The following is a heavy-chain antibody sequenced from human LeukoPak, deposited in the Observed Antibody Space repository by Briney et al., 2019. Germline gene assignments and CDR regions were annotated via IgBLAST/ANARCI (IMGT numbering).Heavy chain of an antibody. CDR1: GGSISSYY. CDR2: IYYSGST. CDR3: ARHMYYYGSGRYFAY. D-gene: IGHD3-10*01. J-gene: IGHJ4*02. V-gene: IGHV4-59*08. Sequence: SETLSLTCTVSGGSISSYYWSWIRQPPGKGLEWIGYIYYSGSTNYNPSLKSRVTISVDTSKNQFSLKLSSVTAADTAVYYCARHMYYYGSGRYFAYWGQGTLVTVSS.